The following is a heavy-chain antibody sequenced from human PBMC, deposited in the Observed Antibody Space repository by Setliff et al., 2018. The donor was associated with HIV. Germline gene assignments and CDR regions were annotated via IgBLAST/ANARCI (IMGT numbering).Heavy chain of an antibody. J-gene: IGHJ3*02. V-gene: IGHV3-48*03. CDR1: AFTFSSFE. D-gene: IGHD2-15*01. Sequence: HPGGSLRLSCEVSAFTFSSFEMNWVRQAPGKGLDWVSYISNSGTTIYYADSVKGRFTISRDNDRNLLYLQMNSLRVEDTAVYYCTRSRPPIDDAFDIWGQGTMVTVSS. CDR3: TRSRPPIDDAFDI. CDR2: ISNSGTTI.